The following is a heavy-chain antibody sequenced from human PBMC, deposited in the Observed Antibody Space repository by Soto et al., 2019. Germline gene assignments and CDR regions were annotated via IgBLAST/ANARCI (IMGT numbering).Heavy chain of an antibody. CDR1: QFPFDVYS. D-gene: IGHD6-19*01. J-gene: IGHJ3*01. V-gene: IGHV3-48*02. CDR3: ARDRGSSGMFELDV. Sequence: GGSLRLSCVASQFPFDVYSMHWVRQAPGKGLEWVSYIRHTTSATFYADAVKGRFTISRDNRKNSLFLQMNSLRDDDTGVYFCARDRGSSGMFELDVWGPGTLVTVSS. CDR2: IRHTTSAT.